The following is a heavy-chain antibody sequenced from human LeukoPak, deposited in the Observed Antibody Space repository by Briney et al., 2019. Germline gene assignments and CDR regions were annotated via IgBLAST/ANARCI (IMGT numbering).Heavy chain of an antibody. Sequence: ASVKLSCKASGYAFTSYGTRRVRQAPGPGHEWKGWISAYNGNTNYAQKLQGRVTMTTDKSTSTVYMELKSLRADDTAVYYCARDRSSGSFEDAFDIWGQGTMVTVSS. D-gene: IGHD1-26*01. J-gene: IGHJ3*02. CDR2: ISAYNGNT. CDR3: ARDRSSGSFEDAFDI. V-gene: IGHV1-18*01. CDR1: GYAFTSYG.